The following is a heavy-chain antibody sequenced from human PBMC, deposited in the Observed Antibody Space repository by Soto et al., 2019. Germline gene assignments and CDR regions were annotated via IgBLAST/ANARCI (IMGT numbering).Heavy chain of an antibody. Sequence: ASMEVCCKASGYTFTGYYIHWVRQAPGQGLEWMGWINPNSGGTNYAQKFQGWVTMTRDTSISTAYMELSRLRSDDTAVYYCARDTRQIGSIEAAGTRWFDPWGQGTLVTVSS. V-gene: IGHV1-2*04. CDR2: INPNSGGT. CDR1: GYTFTGYY. J-gene: IGHJ5*02. D-gene: IGHD6-13*01. CDR3: ARDTRQIGSIEAAGTRWFDP.